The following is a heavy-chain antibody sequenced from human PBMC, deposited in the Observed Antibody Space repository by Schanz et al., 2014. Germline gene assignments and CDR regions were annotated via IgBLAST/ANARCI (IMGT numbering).Heavy chain of an antibody. CDR1: GFTFSSYA. D-gene: IGHD6-13*01. V-gene: IGHV3-21*05. CDR3: AREQIMAAAGLVDY. Sequence: VQLVESGGGVVQFGRSLRLSCVASGFTFSSYAMHWVRQAPGKGLEWVSYISGTTTYTNYADSVKGRFTISRDNAKNSLYLQMNSLRAEDTAVYYCAREQIMAAAGLVDYWGHGTLVTVSS. J-gene: IGHJ4*01. CDR2: ISGTTTYT.